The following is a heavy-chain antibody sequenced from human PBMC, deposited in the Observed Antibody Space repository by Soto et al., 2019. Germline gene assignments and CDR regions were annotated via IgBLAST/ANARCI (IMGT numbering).Heavy chain of an antibody. CDR2: IIPIFGTA. J-gene: IGHJ4*02. D-gene: IGHD1-1*01. CDR3: ARVSAGTTHQFADY. Sequence: QVQLVQSGAEVKKPGSSVKVSCKASGGTFSSYAISWVRQAPGQGLEWMGGIIPIFGTANYAQKFQGRVTITADESTSTAYMELSSLRSEDTAVYYCARVSAGTTHQFADYWGQGTLVTVSS. V-gene: IGHV1-69*01. CDR1: GGTFSSYA.